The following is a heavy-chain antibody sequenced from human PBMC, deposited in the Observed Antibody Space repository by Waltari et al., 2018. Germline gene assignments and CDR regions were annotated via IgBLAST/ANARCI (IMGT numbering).Heavy chain of an antibody. D-gene: IGHD6-13*01. J-gene: IGHJ4*02. Sequence: QVQLVQSGAEVKKPGASVKVSCKASGYTFTGYYMHWVRQAPGQGLEWMGRINPNSGGTNYAQKFQGRVTMTRDTSISTAYMELSRLRSDDTALYYCARIAGDSSSWYDEYYFDYWGQGTLVTVSS. V-gene: IGHV1-2*06. CDR2: INPNSGGT. CDR3: ARIAGDSSSWYDEYYFDY. CDR1: GYTFTGYY.